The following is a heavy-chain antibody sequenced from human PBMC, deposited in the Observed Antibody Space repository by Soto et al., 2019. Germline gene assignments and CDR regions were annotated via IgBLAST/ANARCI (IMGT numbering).Heavy chain of an antibody. CDR3: ARGLYSSSSWFDP. D-gene: IGHD6-6*01. CDR2: IIPIFGTA. J-gene: IGHJ5*02. V-gene: IGHV1-69*13. CDR1: GGTFSSYA. Sequence: SVKVSCKASGGTFSSYAISWVRQAPGQGLEWMGGIIPIFGTANYAQKFQGRVTITADESTSTAYMGLSSLRSEDTAVYYCARGLYSSSSWFDPWGQGTLVTVSS.